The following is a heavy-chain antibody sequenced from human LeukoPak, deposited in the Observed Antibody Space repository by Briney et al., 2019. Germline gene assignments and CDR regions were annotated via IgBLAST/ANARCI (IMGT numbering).Heavy chain of an antibody. V-gene: IGHV4-59*01. D-gene: IGHD4-17*01. CDR1: GGSISSYY. J-gene: IGHJ4*02. CDR2: IYCSGST. Sequence: SETLSLTCTVSGGSISSYYWSWIRQPPGKGLEWIGYIYCSGSTNYNPSLKSRVTISVDTSKNPFSLKLSSVTAADTAVYYCARFDYGDYSRWGYYFDYWGQGTLVTVSS. CDR3: ARFDYGDYSRWGYYFDY.